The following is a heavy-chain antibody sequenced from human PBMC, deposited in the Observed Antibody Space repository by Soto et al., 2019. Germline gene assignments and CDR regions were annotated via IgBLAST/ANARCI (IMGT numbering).Heavy chain of an antibody. J-gene: IGHJ6*03. CDR3: ARGRGTTIYYYYYYYMDV. Sequence: SETLSLTCAVYGGSFSGYYWSWIRQPPGKGLEWIGEINHSGSTNYNPSLKSRVTISVDTSKNQFSLKLSSVTAADTAVYYCARGRGTTIYYYYYYYMDVWGKGTTVTVSS. D-gene: IGHD1-7*01. CDR1: GGSFSGYY. V-gene: IGHV4-34*01. CDR2: INHSGST.